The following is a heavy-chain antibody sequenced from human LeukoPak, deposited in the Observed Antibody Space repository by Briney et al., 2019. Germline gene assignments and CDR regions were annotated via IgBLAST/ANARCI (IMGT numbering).Heavy chain of an antibody. CDR2: IYYSGST. J-gene: IGHJ5*02. CDR1: GGSISSSSYY. V-gene: IGHV4-39*07. D-gene: IGHD2-2*01. Sequence: PSETLSLTCTVSGGSISSSSYYWGWIRQPPGKGLEWIGSIYYSGSTYYNPSLKSRVTISVDTSKNQFSLKLSSVTAADTAVYYCARDGEDIVVVPAAAGWFDPWGQGTLVTVSS. CDR3: ARDGEDIVVVPAAAGWFDP.